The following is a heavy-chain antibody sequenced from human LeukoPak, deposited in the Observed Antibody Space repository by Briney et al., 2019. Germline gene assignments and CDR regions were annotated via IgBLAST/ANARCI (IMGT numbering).Heavy chain of an antibody. J-gene: IGHJ2*01. Sequence: GGSLRLSCAASGFTFSSYGMHWVRQAPGKGLEWVAFIRYDGSNKYYADSVNGRFTISRDNSKNTLYLQMNSLRAEDTAVYYCAKDVSIFGPYWYFDLWGRGTLVTVSS. V-gene: IGHV3-30*02. CDR1: GFTFSSYG. CDR2: IRYDGSNK. CDR3: AKDVSIFGPYWYFDL. D-gene: IGHD3/OR15-3a*01.